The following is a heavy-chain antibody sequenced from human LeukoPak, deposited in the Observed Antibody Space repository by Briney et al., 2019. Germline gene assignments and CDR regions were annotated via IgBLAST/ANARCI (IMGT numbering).Heavy chain of an antibody. CDR2: ISYDGSSK. CDR1: GFTFNGYG. D-gene: IGHD1-26*01. J-gene: IGHJ4*02. CDR3: ARLVGATGSH. V-gene: IGHV3-30*03. Sequence: GGSLRLSCAASGFTFNGYGMHWVRKAPGKGLEWVALISYDGSSKYYTDSVKERFTISRDNSKNTLYLQMNSLRAEDTAVYYCARLVGATGSHWGQGTLVTVSS.